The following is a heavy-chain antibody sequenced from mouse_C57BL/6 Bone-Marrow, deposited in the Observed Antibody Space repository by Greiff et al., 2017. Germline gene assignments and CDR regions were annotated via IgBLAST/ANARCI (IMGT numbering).Heavy chain of an antibody. J-gene: IGHJ2*01. CDR1: GYAFTNYL. CDR2: INPGSGGP. D-gene: IGHD2-3*01. Sequence: VKLMESGAELVRPGTSVKVSCKASGYAFTNYLIEWVKQRPGQGLEWIGVINPGSGGPNYNEKFKGKATLTADKSSSTAYMQLSSLTSEDSAVYFCARGGYYPYYFDYWGQGTTLTVSS. V-gene: IGHV1-54*01. CDR3: ARGGYYPYYFDY.